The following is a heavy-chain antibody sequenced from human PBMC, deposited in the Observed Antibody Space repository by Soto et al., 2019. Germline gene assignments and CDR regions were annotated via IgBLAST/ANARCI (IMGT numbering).Heavy chain of an antibody. CDR1: GFTFGIHW. J-gene: IGHJ5*02. CDR3: ATSMRHTLDP. CDR2: INQDGSDK. D-gene: IGHD2-21*01. Sequence: EVQVVESGGGLVQPGGSLRLSCTASGFTFGIHWMTWVRQVPGKGLEWVANINQDGSDKYYVDSVKGRFIISRDNAKDSVYLQMTRLRVEETAVYYCATSMRHTLDPWGQGNLVTVS. V-gene: IGHV3-7*01.